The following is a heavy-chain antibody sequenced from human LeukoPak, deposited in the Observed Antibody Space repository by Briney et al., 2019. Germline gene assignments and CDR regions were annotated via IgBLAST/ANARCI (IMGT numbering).Heavy chain of an antibody. CDR2: MNPSSGNT. D-gene: IGHD3-9*01. Sequence: GASVKVSCKASGYTFTGYYMHWVRQATGQGLEWMGWMNPSSGNTGYAQKFQGRVTMTRNTSISTAYMELSSLRSEDTAVYYCARGEDDIDPWGQGTLVTVSS. CDR1: GYTFTGYY. V-gene: IGHV1-8*02. CDR3: ARGEDDIDP. J-gene: IGHJ5*02.